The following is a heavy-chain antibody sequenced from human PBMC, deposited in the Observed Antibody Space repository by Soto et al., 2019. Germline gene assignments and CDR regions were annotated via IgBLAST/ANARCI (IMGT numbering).Heavy chain of an antibody. J-gene: IGHJ4*02. V-gene: IGHV4-30-2*05. D-gene: IGHD7-27*01. CDR3: ARGPSGDKVDY. CDR2: MYHSGST. CDR1: GGSISSGGYS. Sequence: SETLSLTCAVSGGSISSGGYSWSWIRQPPGKGLEWIGYMYHSGSTYDNTSLKSRVTISIDTSKNQFSLKLSSVSATDTAVYYCARGPSGDKVDYWGQGTLVTVSS.